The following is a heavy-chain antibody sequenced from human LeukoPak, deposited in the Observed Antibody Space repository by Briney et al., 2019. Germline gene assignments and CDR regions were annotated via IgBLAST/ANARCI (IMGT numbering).Heavy chain of an antibody. CDR2: ISAYNGNT. V-gene: IGHV1-18*01. J-gene: IGHJ4*02. D-gene: IGHD4-17*01. Sequence: ASVKVSCKASGYTFTSYGISWVRQAPGQGLEWMGWISAYNGNTNYAQKLQGRVTMTTDTSTSTAYMELRSLRSDNTAVYYCASGVDYGDYWGYWGQGTLVTVSS. CDR1: GYTFTSYG. CDR3: ASGVDYGDYWGY.